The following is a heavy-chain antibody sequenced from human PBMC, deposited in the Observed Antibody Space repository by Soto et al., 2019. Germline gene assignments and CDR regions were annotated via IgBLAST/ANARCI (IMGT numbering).Heavy chain of an antibody. V-gene: IGHV4-39*01. D-gene: IGHD3-3*01. Sequence: TSETLSLTCTVSSGSISSTIYSWDWIRQPPGKGLEWIGSIFYSGSTYYNPSLKSRVTISVDTSKNQFSLTLTSVTAADTAVYYCARNATVTDPRDGKKYDFFDYWGLGTLVTVS. J-gene: IGHJ4*02. CDR1: SGSISSTIYS. CDR3: ARNATVTDPRDGKKYDFFDY. CDR2: IFYSGST.